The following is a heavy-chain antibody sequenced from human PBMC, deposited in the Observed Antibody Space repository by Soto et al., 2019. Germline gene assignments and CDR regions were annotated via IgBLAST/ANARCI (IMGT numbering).Heavy chain of an antibody. Sequence: QVQLVQSGAEVKKPGSSVKVSCEASGGTFSSYAISWVRQAPGQGLEWMGGIIPIFGTANYAQKFQGRVTITADESTSTAYMELSSLRSEDTAVYYCARAGIAAAGGYYYYGMDVWGQGTTVTVSS. CDR1: GGTFSSYA. D-gene: IGHD6-13*01. CDR2: IIPIFGTA. V-gene: IGHV1-69*01. J-gene: IGHJ6*02. CDR3: ARAGIAAAGGYYYYGMDV.